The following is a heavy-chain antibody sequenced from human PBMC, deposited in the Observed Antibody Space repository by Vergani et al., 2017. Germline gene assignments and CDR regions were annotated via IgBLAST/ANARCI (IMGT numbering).Heavy chain of an antibody. V-gene: IGHV3-23*01. CDR1: GFTFSSNA. D-gene: IGHD6-19*01. J-gene: IGHJ3*02. Sequence: EVLLLESGGGLVQPGGSLRLSCVASGFTFSSNAMSWVRQAPGKGLEWFSTLSASDRRTHYADSVKGRFTISRDNSKNTLFLHMNSLRPEDTAVYYCAKVGRSEVAGTFGAFDIWGQGTMVTVSS. CDR3: AKVGRSEVAGTFGAFDI. CDR2: LSASDRRT.